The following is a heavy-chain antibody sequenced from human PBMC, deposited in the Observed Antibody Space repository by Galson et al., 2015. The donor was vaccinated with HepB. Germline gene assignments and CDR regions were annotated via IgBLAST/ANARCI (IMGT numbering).Heavy chain of an antibody. Sequence: SLRLSCAASGFTFSTYNMNWVRQAPGKGLEWVSYISSSGSTIYYADSVKGRFTISRDNAKNSLYLQVNSLRDEDTAVYYCAREFYDSSNCHFLFDNWGQATLVTVSS. CDR3: AREFYDSSNCHFLFDN. D-gene: IGHD3-22*01. CDR2: ISSSGSTI. J-gene: IGHJ4*02. CDR1: GFTFSTYN. V-gene: IGHV3-48*02.